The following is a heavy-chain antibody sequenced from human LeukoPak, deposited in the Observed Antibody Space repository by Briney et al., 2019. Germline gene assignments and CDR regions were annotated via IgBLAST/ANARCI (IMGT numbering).Heavy chain of an antibody. CDR3: ARDYWWNYDY. Sequence: GGSLRLSCAASGFTFSDYAMHWVRQVPGKGLEWVAVISKDGSDKYYPGSVRGRFTISRDNSKNTIYLQMDSLRAEDTAIYYCARDYWWNYDYWGQGTLVTVSS. CDR1: GFTFSDYA. D-gene: IGHD1-7*01. V-gene: IGHV3-30-3*01. J-gene: IGHJ4*02. CDR2: ISKDGSDK.